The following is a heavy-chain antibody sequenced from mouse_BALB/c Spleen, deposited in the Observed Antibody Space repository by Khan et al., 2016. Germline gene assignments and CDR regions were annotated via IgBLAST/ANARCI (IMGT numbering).Heavy chain of an antibody. J-gene: IGHJ1*01. Sequence: EVQLQESGPGLVKPSQSLSLTCTVTGYSITSDYAWNWIRQFPGNKLEWMGYISYSGSTSYNPSLKSRISITRATSKNQFFLQLNSLTTEDTATYYGARRDYVHWYFDVWGAGTTVTVSS. V-gene: IGHV3-2*02. CDR3: ARRDYVHWYFDV. CDR1: GYSITSDYA. CDR2: ISYSGST. D-gene: IGHD1-1*01.